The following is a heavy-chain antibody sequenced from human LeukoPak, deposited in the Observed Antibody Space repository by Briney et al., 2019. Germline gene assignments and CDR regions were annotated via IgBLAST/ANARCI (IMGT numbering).Heavy chain of an antibody. J-gene: IGHJ3*02. D-gene: IGHD3-22*01. CDR2: IYYSGST. V-gene: IGHV4-59*12. Sequence: SETLSLTCTVSGGSISSYYWSWIRQPPGKGLEWIGYIYYSGSTNHNPSLKSRVTISVDTSKNQFSLKLSSVTAADTAVYYCARDYYDSSGYRGGAFDIWGQGTMVTVSS. CDR3: ARDYYDSSGYRGGAFDI. CDR1: GGSISSYY.